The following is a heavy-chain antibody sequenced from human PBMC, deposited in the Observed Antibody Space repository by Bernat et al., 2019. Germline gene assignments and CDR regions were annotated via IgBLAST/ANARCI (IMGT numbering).Heavy chain of an antibody. CDR1: GGSISSYY. Sequence: VQLQESGPGLVKPSETLSLTCTVSGGSISSYYWSWIRQPPGKGLEWIGYIYYSGSTNYNPSLKSRVTISVDTSKNQFSLKLSSVTAADTAVYYCARHYKEIGDIPYFDYWGQGTLVTVSS. J-gene: IGHJ4*02. CDR3: ARHYKEIGDIPYFDY. D-gene: IGHD2-21*01. V-gene: IGHV4-59*08. CDR2: IYYSGST.